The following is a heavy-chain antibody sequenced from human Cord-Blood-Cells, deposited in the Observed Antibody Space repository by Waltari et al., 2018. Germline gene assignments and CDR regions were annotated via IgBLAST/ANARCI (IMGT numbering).Heavy chain of an antibody. Sequence: EVQLVQSGGVRVQPSGSLRLSCAAYCFTFSSYWMSWFRQAPGKGLEWVANIKQDGSEKYYVASVKGRFTISRDNAKNSLYLQMNSLRAEDTAVYYCARVFVYWGQGTLVTVSS. J-gene: IGHJ4*02. CDR2: IKQDGSEK. CDR1: CFTFSSYW. CDR3: ARVFVY. V-gene: IGHV3-7*01.